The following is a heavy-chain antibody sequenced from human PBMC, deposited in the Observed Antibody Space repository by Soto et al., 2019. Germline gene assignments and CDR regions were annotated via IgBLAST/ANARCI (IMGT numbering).Heavy chain of an antibody. CDR1: GASITSSGYY. CDR3: ARATESHYFDY. V-gene: IGHV4-31*01. J-gene: IGHJ4*02. CDR2: IYYRGAT. Sequence: SETLSLTCTLSGASITSSGYYWSWIRLHPGEGLEWIGYIYYRGATYYNPSLKSPVTISTDTFKKEFSLTLTSVTAADTAVYYCARATESHYFDYWGRGILVT.